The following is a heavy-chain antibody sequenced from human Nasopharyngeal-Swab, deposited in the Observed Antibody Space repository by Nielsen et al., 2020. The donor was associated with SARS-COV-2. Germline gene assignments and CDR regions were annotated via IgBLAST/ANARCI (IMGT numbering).Heavy chain of an antibody. V-gene: IGHV7-4-1*02. CDR1: GYTFTSYA. Sequence: ASVKVSCKASGYTFTSYAMNWVRQAPGQGLEWMGWINTNTGNPTYAQGFTGRFVFSLDTSVSTAYLQISSLKAEDTAVYYCAREGFERWLQWQGLPRHPSAGFDYWGQGTLVTVSS. J-gene: IGHJ4*02. CDR2: INTNTGNP. D-gene: IGHD5-24*01. CDR3: AREGFERWLQWQGLPRHPSAGFDY.